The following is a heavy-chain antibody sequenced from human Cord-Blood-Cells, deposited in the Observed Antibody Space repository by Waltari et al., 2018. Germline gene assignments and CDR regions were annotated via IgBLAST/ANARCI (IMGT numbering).Heavy chain of an antibody. CDR1: GYTLTELS. V-gene: IGHV1-24*01. D-gene: IGHD2-2*01. Sequence: QVQLLQSGAEVKKPGASVKVSCKVSGYTLTELSLHCVHQAPGKALEWMGGIEPEDGETNYAQKFQGRVTMTEDTSTDTAYMELSSLRSEDTAVYYCATVVTAAHLYFDYWGQGTLVTVSS. CDR3: ATVVTAAHLYFDY. J-gene: IGHJ4*02. CDR2: IEPEDGET.